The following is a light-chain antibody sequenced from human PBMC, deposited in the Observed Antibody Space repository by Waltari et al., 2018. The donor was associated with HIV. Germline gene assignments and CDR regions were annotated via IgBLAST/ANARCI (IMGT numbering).Light chain of an antibody. CDR1: QVISNY. CDR3: QKYNSAPQT. V-gene: IGKV1-27*01. CDR2: AAS. Sequence: DIQMTQSPSSLSASVGDRVTITCRASQVISNYLAWYQQKPGKVPKLLIYAASTLQLGVPSRFSGSGSGTDFTLTISSLQPEDVATYYCQKYNSAPQTFGQGTKVEIK. J-gene: IGKJ1*01.